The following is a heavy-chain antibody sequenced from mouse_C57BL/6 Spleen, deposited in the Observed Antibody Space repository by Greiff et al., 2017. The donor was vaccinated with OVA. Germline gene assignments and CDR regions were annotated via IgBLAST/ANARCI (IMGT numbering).Heavy chain of an antibody. CDR3: AGGYGSSLYYFDD. CDR1: GYTFTSYW. CDR2: INPSSGYT. V-gene: IGHV1-7*01. D-gene: IGHD1-1*01. Sequence: VQLQESGAELAKPGASVKLSCKASGYTFTSYWMHWVKQRPGQGLEWIGYINPSSGYTKYNQKFKGKATLTADTSSSTAYMQLSSLTYEDSAVYYCAGGYGSSLYYFDDWGQGTTLTVSS. J-gene: IGHJ2*01.